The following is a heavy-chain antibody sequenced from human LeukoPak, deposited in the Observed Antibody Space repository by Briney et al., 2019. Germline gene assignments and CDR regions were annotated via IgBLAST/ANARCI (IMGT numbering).Heavy chain of an antibody. D-gene: IGHD3-9*01. CDR3: ARGDYDILTGYYNNFDY. CDR2: IYYSGST. V-gene: IGHV4-39*01. J-gene: IGHJ4*02. CDR1: GGSVSSSNYY. Sequence: PSETLSLTCTVSGGSVSSSNYYWGWIRQPPGKGLEWIGSIYYSGSTYYNPSLKSRVTISVDTSKNQFSLKLSSVTAADTAVYYCARGDYDILTGYYNNFDYWGQGTLVTVSS.